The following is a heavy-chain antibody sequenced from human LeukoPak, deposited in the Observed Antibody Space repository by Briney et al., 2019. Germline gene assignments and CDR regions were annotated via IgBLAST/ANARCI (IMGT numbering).Heavy chain of an antibody. CDR3: ARVPHAMVRGVIITEFYLDY. D-gene: IGHD3-10*01. V-gene: IGHV3-21*01. CDR1: GLTFSSYS. CDR2: ISSSSNYI. Sequence: GGSLRLSCAASGLTFSSYSMNWVRQGPGKGLEWVSSISSSSNYIYYADSVKGRFTISRDNAKNSLYLQMNSLRAEDTAVYYCARVPHAMVRGVIITEFYLDYWGQGTLVTVSS. J-gene: IGHJ4*02.